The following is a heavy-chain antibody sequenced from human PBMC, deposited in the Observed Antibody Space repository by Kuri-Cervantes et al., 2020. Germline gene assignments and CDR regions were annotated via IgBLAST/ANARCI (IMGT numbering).Heavy chain of an antibody. J-gene: IGHJ6*03. D-gene: IGHD3-16*01. CDR2: IYHSGST. V-gene: IGHV4-38-2*01. Sequence: SETLSLTCAVSGYSISSGYYWGWIRQPPGKGLEWIWSIYHSGSTYYNPSLKSRVSLSVDTSKNQFSLKLSSVTAADTAVYYCARGWGGLARYKRGAYYYYYMDVWGKGTTVTVSS. CDR3: ARGWGGLARYKRGAYYYYYMDV. CDR1: GYSISSGYY.